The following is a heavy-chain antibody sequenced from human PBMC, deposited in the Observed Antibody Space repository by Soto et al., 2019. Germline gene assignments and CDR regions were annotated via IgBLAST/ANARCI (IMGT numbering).Heavy chain of an antibody. Sequence: QVQLVQSGAEVKKPGSSVKVSCKASGGTFSSYAISWVRQAPGQGLEWMGGIIPIFGTANYAQKFQGRVTITAXXSXSXVYMELSSLRSEDTAVYYCARDQGIAAAGTDYYFDYWGQGTLVTVSS. J-gene: IGHJ4*02. CDR2: IIPIFGTA. V-gene: IGHV1-69*12. D-gene: IGHD6-13*01. CDR3: ARDQGIAAAGTDYYFDY. CDR1: GGTFSSYA.